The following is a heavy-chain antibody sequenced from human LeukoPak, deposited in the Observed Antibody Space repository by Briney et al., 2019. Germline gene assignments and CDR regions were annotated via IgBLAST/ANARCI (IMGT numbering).Heavy chain of an antibody. J-gene: IGHJ4*02. CDR3: ALGLYGDYLEY. CDR1: AYTFTTYG. CDR2: ISAYNGNA. Sequence: ASVKVSCKASAYTFTTYGIIWVRQPPGQGLEWMGCISAYNGNANYAQKLQDRVTMTTDTSASTACIELRRLISHDTAVYYCALGLYGDYLEYWGQGTLVTVSS. V-gene: IGHV1-18*01. D-gene: IGHD4-17*01.